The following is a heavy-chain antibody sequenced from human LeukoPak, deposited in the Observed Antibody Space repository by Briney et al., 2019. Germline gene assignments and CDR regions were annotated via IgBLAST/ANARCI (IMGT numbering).Heavy chain of an antibody. D-gene: IGHD6-13*01. CDR2: IYYSGST. V-gene: IGHV4-61*08. CDR3: ARVQPAVDYYYYGMDV. J-gene: IGHJ6*02. CDR1: GGSISSGGYS. Sequence: SETLSLTCAVSGGSISSGGYSWSWTRQPPGKGLEWIGYIYYSGSTNYNPSLKSRVTISVDTSKNQFSLKLSSVTAADTAVYYCARVQPAVDYYYYGMDVWGQGTTVTVSS.